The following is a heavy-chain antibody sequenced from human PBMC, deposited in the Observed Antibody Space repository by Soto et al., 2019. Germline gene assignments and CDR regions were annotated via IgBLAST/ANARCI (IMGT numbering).Heavy chain of an antibody. CDR3: ARTNSIAARPVYYYGMDV. CDR2: IDWDDDK. V-gene: IGHV2-70*01. Sequence: GSGPTLVNPTQTLTLTCTFSGFSLSTSGMCVSWIRQPPGKALEWLALIDWDDDKYYSTSLKTRLTISKDTSKNQVVLTMTNMDPVDTATYYCARTNSIAARPVYYYGMDVWGEGPTVTVSP. D-gene: IGHD6-6*01. J-gene: IGHJ6*04. CDR1: GFSLSTSGMC.